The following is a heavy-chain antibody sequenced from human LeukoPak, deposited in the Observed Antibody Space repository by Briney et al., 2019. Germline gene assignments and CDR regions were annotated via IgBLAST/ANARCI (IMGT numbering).Heavy chain of an antibody. V-gene: IGHV1-8*01. Sequence: ASVKVSSNASGYTFTSYDINWVRQATGQGLEWMGWMNPNRGNTGYAQKFQGRLRMSKDPSISTAYMELRSLRSEDTAVYYCARGTGKRSSGWYHKRYYFDYWGQGTLVTVSS. CDR2: MNPNRGNT. CDR1: GYTFTSYD. J-gene: IGHJ4*02. CDR3: ARGTGKRSSGWYHKRYYFDY. D-gene: IGHD6-19*01.